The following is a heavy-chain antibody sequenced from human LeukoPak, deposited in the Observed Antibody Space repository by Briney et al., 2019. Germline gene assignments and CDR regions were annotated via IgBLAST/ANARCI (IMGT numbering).Heavy chain of an antibody. Sequence: SSETLSLTCAVYGGSFSGYYWSWIRQPPGKGLEWLGEINHSGSTNYNPSLKSRVTISVDTSKNQFSLKLSSVTAADTAVYYCASSVVPAAQTQSDYWGQGTLVTVSS. CDR2: INHSGST. V-gene: IGHV4-34*01. CDR3: ASSVVPAAQTQSDY. CDR1: GGSFSGYY. J-gene: IGHJ4*02. D-gene: IGHD2-2*01.